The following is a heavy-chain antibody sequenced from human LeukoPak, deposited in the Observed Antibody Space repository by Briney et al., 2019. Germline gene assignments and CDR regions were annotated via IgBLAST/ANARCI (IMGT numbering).Heavy chain of an antibody. J-gene: IGHJ6*02. CDR2: ISSNGGST. CDR1: GFTFSSYA. V-gene: IGHV3-64*01. D-gene: IGHD1-14*01. CDR3: ARAEAEPYYYYGMDV. Sequence: GGSLRLSCAASGFTFSSYAMHWARQAPGKGLEYVSAISSNGGSTYYANSVKGRFTISRDNSKNTLYLQMGSLRAEDMAVYYCARAEAEPYYYYGMDVWGQGTTVTVSS.